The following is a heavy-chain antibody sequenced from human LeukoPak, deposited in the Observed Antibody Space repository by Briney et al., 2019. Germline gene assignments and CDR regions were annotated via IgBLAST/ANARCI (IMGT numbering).Heavy chain of an antibody. J-gene: IGHJ6*02. D-gene: IGHD4-23*01. CDR3: ARDFDYGGNSVDYYYGMDV. CDR1: GYTFTSYG. V-gene: IGHV1-18*01. Sequence: ASVKVSCKASGYTFTSYGISWVRQAPGQGLEWMGWISAYNGNTNYAQKLQGRVTTTTDTSTSTAYMELRSLRSDDTAVYYCARDFDYGGNSVDYYYGMDVWGQGTTVTVSS. CDR2: ISAYNGNT.